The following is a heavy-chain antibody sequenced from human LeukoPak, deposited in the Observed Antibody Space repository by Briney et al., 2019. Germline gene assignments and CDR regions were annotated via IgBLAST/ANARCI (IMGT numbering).Heavy chain of an antibody. V-gene: IGHV3-66*02. CDR1: GLTVSDNY. Sequence: GGSLRLSCAASGLTVSDNYMGWVRQAPGTGLDWVSIIQPSGATYYADSGKGRFTISRDNSKNTLYLQMNSLRAEETAVYYCASYDFWSGSSDYWGQGALVTVSS. CDR3: ASYDFWSGSSDY. CDR2: IQPSGAT. D-gene: IGHD3-3*01. J-gene: IGHJ4*02.